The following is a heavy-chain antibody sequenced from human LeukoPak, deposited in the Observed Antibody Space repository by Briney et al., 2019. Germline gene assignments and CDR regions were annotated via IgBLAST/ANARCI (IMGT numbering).Heavy chain of an antibody. D-gene: IGHD3-22*01. CDR1: GLTFSDYY. CDR3: ARTAIYDSSGSGY. V-gene: IGHV3-11*01. Sequence: SLRLSCAASGLTFSDYYMSWIRQAPGKGLEWVSYISSSGSTIYYADSVKGRFTISRDNAKNSLYLQMNSLRAEDTAVYYCARTAIYDSSGSGYWGQGTLVTVSS. CDR2: ISSSGSTI. J-gene: IGHJ4*02.